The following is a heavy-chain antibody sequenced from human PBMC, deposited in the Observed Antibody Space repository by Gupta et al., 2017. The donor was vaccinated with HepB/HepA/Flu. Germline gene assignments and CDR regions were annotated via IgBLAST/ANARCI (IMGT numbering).Heavy chain of an antibody. D-gene: IGHD6-13*01. Sequence: EVQLVESGGGLVKPGGSLRLSCAASGFTFSSYSMNWVRQAPGKGLEWVSSISSSSSYIYYSYAVKGRFTISRDNAKKSRYLQMKSMKAEDTAVYYCAIVGGIAAPFDYGGQVPMITDYS. CDR3: AIVGGIAAPFDY. CDR1: GFTFSSYS. V-gene: IGHV3-21*01. J-gene: IGHJ4*02. CDR2: ISSSSSYI.